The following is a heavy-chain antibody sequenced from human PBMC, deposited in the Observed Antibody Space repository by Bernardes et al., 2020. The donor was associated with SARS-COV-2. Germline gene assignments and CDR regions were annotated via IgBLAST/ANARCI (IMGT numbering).Heavy chain of an antibody. CDR1: GYTLTALS. V-gene: IGHV1-24*01. CDR2: FAPEDGET. Sequence: ASVKVSCKVSGYTLTALSMHWVRQAPGQGLEWMGGFAPEDGETIYAQKFQGRVTMTEDTSTDTAYMELSSLRSEDTAVYYCAGQAAAAGFYYYYYGMDVWGQGTTVTVSS. D-gene: IGHD6-13*01. J-gene: IGHJ6*02. CDR3: AGQAAAAGFYYYYYGMDV.